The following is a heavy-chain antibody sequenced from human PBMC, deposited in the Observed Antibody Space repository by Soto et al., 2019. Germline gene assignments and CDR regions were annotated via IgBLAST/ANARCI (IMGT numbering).Heavy chain of an antibody. D-gene: IGHD6-13*01. CDR2: ISESGGST. CDR1: GFSFSDYA. J-gene: IGHJ4*02. Sequence: PGGSLRLSSASSGFSFSDYAIIWVRQAPVKGLEWVSVISESGGSTHYADSVRGRFTVSRDNSKNSLSLRMNSLRDEDTAVYFCAKRSPYSSGWYSPIFDYWGQGALVTVSS. CDR3: AKRSPYSSGWYSPIFDY. V-gene: IGHV3-23*01.